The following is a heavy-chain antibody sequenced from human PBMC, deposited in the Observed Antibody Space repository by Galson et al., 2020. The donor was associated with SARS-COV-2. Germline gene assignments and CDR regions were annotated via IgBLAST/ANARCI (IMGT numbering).Heavy chain of an antibody. D-gene: IGHD1-26*01. CDR3: AKRIVGAFDY. Sequence: GGSLRLSCAASGFTFSSYAMSWVRQAPGTGLEWVSVITGSGGNTNYADSVKGWCTISRDNSKNTLYLQMNSLRAEDTAVYYCAKRIVGAFDYWGQGTLVTVSS. V-gene: IGHV3-23*01. J-gene: IGHJ4*02. CDR2: ITGSGGNT. CDR1: GFTFSSYA.